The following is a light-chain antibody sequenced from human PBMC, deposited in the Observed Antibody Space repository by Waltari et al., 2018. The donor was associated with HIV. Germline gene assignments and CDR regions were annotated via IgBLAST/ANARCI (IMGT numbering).Light chain of an antibody. CDR3: QQTYATPRT. J-gene: IGKJ5*01. CDR1: QNISNT. CDR2: AGT. V-gene: IGKV1-39*01. Sequence: DIQITQSPSSLSAFVGDRVTIPCRASQNISNTLNWYQQKPGKTPKVLIYAGTNLQSGVPSRFSGSGSGRDFTLTISSLQRGDFVTYSCQQTYATPRTFGLGTRLEI.